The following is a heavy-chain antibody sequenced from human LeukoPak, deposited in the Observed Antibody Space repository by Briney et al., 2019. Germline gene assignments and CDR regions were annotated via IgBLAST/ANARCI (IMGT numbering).Heavy chain of an antibody. CDR1: GDRVSSNSVT. Sequence: SQTLSLTCALSGDRVSSNSVTWNWIRQSPSRGLEWLGRTYYRSTWYNDYAVSVRGRITVNPDTSKNQFSLHLNSVTPEDTAVYYCARRLTQYDCFDPWGQGVLVTVSS. J-gene: IGHJ5*02. CDR3: ARRLTQYDCFDP. V-gene: IGHV6-1*01. D-gene: IGHD2-2*01. CDR2: TYYRSTWYN.